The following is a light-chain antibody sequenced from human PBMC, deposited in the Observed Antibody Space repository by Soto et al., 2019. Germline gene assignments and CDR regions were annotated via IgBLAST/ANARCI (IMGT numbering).Light chain of an antibody. CDR2: GAS. CDR3: QQYNNWPPWT. J-gene: IGKJ1*01. Sequence: EIVLTQSPATLSLSPGEGATLSCRASQSVGSNLAWYQQKPGQAPRLLIYGASTRATGIPARFSGSGSGTEFTLTISSLQSEDFAVYYCQQYNNWPPWTFGQGTKVEIK. V-gene: IGKV3-15*01. CDR1: QSVGSN.